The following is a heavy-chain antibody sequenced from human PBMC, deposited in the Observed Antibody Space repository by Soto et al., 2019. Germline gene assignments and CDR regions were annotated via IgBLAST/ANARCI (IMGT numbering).Heavy chain of an antibody. Sequence: PGGSLRLSCAASGFTFSHFWMHWVRQDSGRGLVWISRINSDGTGATYADSVKGRFTISRDNAKNTLYLQMHSLRAEDTAMYYCASWGHIVPVSPTDFDHWGEGTLVTVSS. CDR1: GFTFSHFW. V-gene: IGHV3-74*01. CDR2: INSDGTGA. CDR3: ASWGHIVPVSPTDFDH. D-gene: IGHD2-21*01. J-gene: IGHJ4*02.